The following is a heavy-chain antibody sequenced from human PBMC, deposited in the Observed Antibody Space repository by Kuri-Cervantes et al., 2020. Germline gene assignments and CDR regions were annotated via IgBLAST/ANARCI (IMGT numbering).Heavy chain of an antibody. J-gene: IGHJ6*03. CDR1: GFTFNTHG. D-gene: IGHD3-3*01. CDR3: ARVTSEDPHYYMDV. CDR2: ISSSTNKI. Sequence: GESLKISCAASGFTFNTHGMRWVRQTPDKGLEWVSAISSSTNKIFYADSVRGRFTVSRDNPRNTLYLQMNNLRVEDTAIYYCARVTSEDPHYYMDVWDKGTTVTVSS. V-gene: IGHV3-23*01.